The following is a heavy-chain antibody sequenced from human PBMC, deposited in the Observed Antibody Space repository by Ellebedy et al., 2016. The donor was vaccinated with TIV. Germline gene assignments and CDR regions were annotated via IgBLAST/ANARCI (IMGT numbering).Heavy chain of an antibody. V-gene: IGHV4-39*07. J-gene: IGHJ6*02. D-gene: IGHD2/OR15-2a*01. CDR1: GGSISSSSYY. Sequence: SETLSLXCTVSGGSISSSSYYWGWIRQSPGKGLEWIVTISYSGTTFYNPSLKSRVTISVDTSKNQFSLRLNSVAAADTAVYYCGRDPTTDFYGAAPDVWGQGTSVTVSS. CDR3: GRDPTTDFYGAAPDV. CDR2: ISYSGTT.